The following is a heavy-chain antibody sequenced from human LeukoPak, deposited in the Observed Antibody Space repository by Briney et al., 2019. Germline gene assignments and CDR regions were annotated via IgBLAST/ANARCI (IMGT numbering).Heavy chain of an antibody. V-gene: IGHV4-39*01. D-gene: IGHD1-26*01. Sequence: QASETLSLTCVVSGASISSTGHYWGWIRQSPGKGLEWIGSIYYAGSAYYNPSLKSRVSISVDPSKNHFSLKLKSVTAADTALYYCVRQIGATETDYWGQGTLVTVSS. J-gene: IGHJ4*02. CDR1: GASISSTGHY. CDR3: VRQIGATETDY. CDR2: IYYAGSA.